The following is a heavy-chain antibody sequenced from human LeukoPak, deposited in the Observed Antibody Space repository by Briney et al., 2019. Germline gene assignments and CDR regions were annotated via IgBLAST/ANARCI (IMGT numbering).Heavy chain of an antibody. CDR3: ARDGEYGTGSYYRGCFDY. CDR2: IHPRSGET. V-gene: IGHV1-2*02. J-gene: IGHJ4*02. CDR1: GYPFTAFY. D-gene: IGHD3-10*01. Sequence: ASVKVSCKTSGYPFTAFYIHWVRQAPGQGLEWMGWIHPRSGETNYAYKFKGRVTVTRDTSISTVYMDLGSLGSDDTAVYYCARDGEYGTGSYYRGCFDYWGQGILVTVSS.